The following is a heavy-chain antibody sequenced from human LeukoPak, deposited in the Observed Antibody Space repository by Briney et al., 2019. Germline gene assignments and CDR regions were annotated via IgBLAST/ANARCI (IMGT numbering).Heavy chain of an antibody. CDR2: MNPNSGNT. J-gene: IGHJ6*03. CDR1: GYTFTSYD. V-gene: IGHV1-8*01. Sequence: ASVKVSCKASGYTFTSYDINWVRQATGQGLEWMGWMNPNSGNTGYAQKFQGRVTTTRNTSISTAYMELSSLRSEDTAVYYCAMVRYCSSTRCYYMDVWGKGTTVTVSS. CDR3: AMVRYCSSTRCYYMDV. D-gene: IGHD2-2*01.